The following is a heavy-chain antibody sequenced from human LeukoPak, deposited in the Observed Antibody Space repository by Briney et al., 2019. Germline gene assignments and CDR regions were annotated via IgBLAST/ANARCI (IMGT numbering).Heavy chain of an antibody. D-gene: IGHD6-19*01. CDR1: GFTFSSYA. V-gene: IGHV3-23*01. CDR2: ISGSGGST. CDR3: AKDIRSGWYYYYYYMDV. J-gene: IGHJ6*03. Sequence: GGSLRLSCAASGFTFSSYAMSWVRQAPGKGLEWVSAISGSGGSTYYADSVKGRFTISRDNSKNTLYLQMNSLRGEDTAVYYCAKDIRSGWYYYYYYMDVWGKGNTVTVSS.